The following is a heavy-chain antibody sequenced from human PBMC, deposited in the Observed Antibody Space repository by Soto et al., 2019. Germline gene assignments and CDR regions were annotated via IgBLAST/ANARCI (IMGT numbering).Heavy chain of an antibody. CDR1: GGSISSGDYY. CDR2: IYYSGST. D-gene: IGHD3-22*01. CDR3: ARDISVYYDSSGGLVFDY. V-gene: IGHV4-30-4*01. Sequence: SETLSLTCTVSGGSISSGDYYWSWIRQPPGKGLEWIGYIYYSGSTSYNPSLKSRVTISVDTSKNQFSLKLSSVTAADTAVYYCARDISVYYDSSGGLVFDYWGQGTLVTVSS. J-gene: IGHJ4*02.